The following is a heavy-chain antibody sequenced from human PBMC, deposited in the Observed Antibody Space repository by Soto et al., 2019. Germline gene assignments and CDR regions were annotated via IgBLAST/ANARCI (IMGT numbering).Heavy chain of an antibody. CDR3: ARGYGRNTGSFDY. D-gene: IGHD3-10*01. J-gene: IGHJ4*02. Sequence: QVQLVESGGGVVQPGRSLRLSCAASGFTFSTYGMHWVRQAPGKGLEWVAVIWYDGSNKYYADSVKGRFTISRDNSKNTLCLQMNSLRADDTALYYCARGYGRNTGSFDYWGQGTLVTVSS. V-gene: IGHV3-33*01. CDR2: IWYDGSNK. CDR1: GFTFSTYG.